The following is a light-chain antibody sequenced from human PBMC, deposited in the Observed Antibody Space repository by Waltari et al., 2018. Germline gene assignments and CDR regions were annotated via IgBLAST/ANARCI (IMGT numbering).Light chain of an antibody. CDR3: SSYRTSSTFV. Sequence: QSALTQPASVSGSPGQSITISCTGTSSDVGGYNHVSWYQQTPGKAPNLLIYDVTKRPSGVSNRYSGSKSGNTASLTISGLQAEDEAVYYCSSYRTSSTFVFGPGTKVTVL. J-gene: IGLJ1*01. V-gene: IGLV2-14*01. CDR1: SSDVGGYNH. CDR2: DVT.